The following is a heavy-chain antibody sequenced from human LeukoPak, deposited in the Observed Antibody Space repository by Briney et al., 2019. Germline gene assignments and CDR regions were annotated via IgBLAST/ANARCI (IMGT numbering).Heavy chain of an antibody. CDR3: ARGVPVYSSSFDY. CDR1: GFTFSSYS. Sequence: GSLRLSCAASGFTFSSYSMNWVRQAPGKGLEWVSSISSSSSYIYYADSVKGRFAISRDNAKNSLYLQMNSLRAEDTAVYYCARGVPVYSSSFDYWGQGTLVTASS. J-gene: IGHJ4*02. D-gene: IGHD6-6*01. V-gene: IGHV3-21*01. CDR2: ISSSSSYI.